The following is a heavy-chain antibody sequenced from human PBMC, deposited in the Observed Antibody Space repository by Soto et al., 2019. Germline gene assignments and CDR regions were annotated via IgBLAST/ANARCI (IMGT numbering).Heavy chain of an antibody. CDR2: IIPTFGAP. CDR3: ERGEYRSGGRCYSRSRTLLYYYGLDV. Sequence: QVELVQSGAEVRKPGSSVKVSCKASGGTFKNYAISWVRQAPGQGPAWMGGIIPTFGAPLYAHKLQGRDTTTADGSPVSCDRELRRQRSEDSCVYYWERGEYRSGGRCYSRSRTLLYYYGLDVWCQGATVTVS. V-gene: IGHV1-69*12. CDR1: GGTFKNYA. D-gene: IGHD2-15*01. J-gene: IGHJ6*02.